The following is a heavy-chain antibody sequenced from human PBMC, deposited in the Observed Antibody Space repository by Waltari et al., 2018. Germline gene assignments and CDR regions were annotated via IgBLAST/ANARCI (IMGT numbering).Heavy chain of an antibody. Sequence: QLQLQESGPGLVKPSETLSLTCSVSGGPITTNSHYWGWIRQPPGKGLEWIGSIYYGGSTYSTPSLRSPSLKSPVSISVDMSKKQFSLRLSSVTAEDTAVYYCARLGFSYGSIDYWGQGTLVTVSS. CDR3: ARLGFSYGSIDY. V-gene: IGHV4-39*01. CDR2: IYYGGST. J-gene: IGHJ4*02. CDR1: GGPITTNSHY. D-gene: IGHD5-18*01.